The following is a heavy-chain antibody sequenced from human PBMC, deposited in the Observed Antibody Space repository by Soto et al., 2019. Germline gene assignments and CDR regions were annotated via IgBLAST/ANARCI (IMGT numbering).Heavy chain of an antibody. J-gene: IGHJ6*02. CDR3: AKEVQQWVAEYYYCYGLDV. CDR1: GFAFSTYA. Sequence: EVQLLESGGGLVQPGGSLRLSCAASGFAFSTYAMSWVRQAPGKGLEWVASVSVRDGRTFYADSVKGRFTVSRDNSENTMYLQVNSLRAEDTALYYCAKEVQQWVAEYYYCYGLDVWGPGTTVTVSS. CDR2: VSVRDGRT. V-gene: IGHV3-23*01. D-gene: IGHD6-19*01.